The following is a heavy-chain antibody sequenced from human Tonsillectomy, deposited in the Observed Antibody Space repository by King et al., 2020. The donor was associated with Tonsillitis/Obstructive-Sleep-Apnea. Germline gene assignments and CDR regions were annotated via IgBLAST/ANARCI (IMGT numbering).Heavy chain of an antibody. CDR2: IDWDDDK. V-gene: IGHV2-70*11. Sequence: TLKESGPALVKPTQTLTLTCTVSGFSLSTSGVCVSWIRQPPGKALEWLARIDWDDDKYYSTSLKTRLSISRDTSKNQVVLTMTNMDPVDTAPYYCARIDGSQPANYFDYWGQGTLVPVSS. CDR1: GFSLSTSGVC. J-gene: IGHJ4*02. D-gene: IGHD1-26*01. CDR3: ARIDGSQPANYFDY.